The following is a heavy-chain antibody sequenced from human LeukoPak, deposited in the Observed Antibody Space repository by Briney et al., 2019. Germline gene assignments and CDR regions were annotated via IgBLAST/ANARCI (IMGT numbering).Heavy chain of an antibody. CDR2: IYTSGST. J-gene: IGHJ4*02. V-gene: IGHV4-4*07. D-gene: IGHD2-2*02. Sequence: SETLSLTCTVSGGSISSYYWSWIRQPAGKGLEWIGRIYTSGSTNYNPSLKSQVTISVDTSKNQFSLNLSSVTAADTAVYYCARSPNIAVVPAAIAFDYWGQGTLVTVSS. CDR1: GGSISSYY. CDR3: ARSPNIAVVPAAIAFDY.